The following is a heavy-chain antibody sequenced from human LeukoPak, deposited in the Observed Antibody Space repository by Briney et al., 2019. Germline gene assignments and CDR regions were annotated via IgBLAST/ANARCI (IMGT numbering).Heavy chain of an antibody. CDR2: ISGSGGST. J-gene: IGHJ4*02. CDR3: AKNRYYDILTGYQNE. Sequence: GGSLRLSCAASGFTFSSYAMSWVRQAPGKGLEWVSAISGSGGSTYYADSVKGRFTISRDNSKNTLYLQMNSLRAEDTAVYYCAKNRYYDILTGYQNEWGQGTLVTVSS. D-gene: IGHD3-9*01. CDR1: GFTFSSYA. V-gene: IGHV3-23*01.